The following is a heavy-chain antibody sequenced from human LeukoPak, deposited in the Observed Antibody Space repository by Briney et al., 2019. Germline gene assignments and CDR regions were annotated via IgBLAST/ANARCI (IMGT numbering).Heavy chain of an antibody. D-gene: IGHD1-26*01. CDR2: INAGNGNI. Sequence: VASVKVSCKTSGYTFTNYAIHWVRQAPGQRPEWMGWINAGNGNIKYSRMFRDRVTITRDTSASTVYLDLSSLTSEDTAVYYCARGERGSTGPFDYWGQGTLVTVSS. CDR3: ARGERGSTGPFDY. J-gene: IGHJ4*02. V-gene: IGHV1-3*01. CDR1: GYTFTNYA.